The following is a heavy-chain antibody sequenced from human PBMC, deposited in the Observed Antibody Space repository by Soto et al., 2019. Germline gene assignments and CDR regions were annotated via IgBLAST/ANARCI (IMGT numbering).Heavy chain of an antibody. CDR2: IKSLTDGGAT. Sequence: GGSLRLSCATSRFSFSNAWMNWVRQAPGRGLEWVGRIKSLTDGGATDYAAPVKGRFTITRDDSKDTLYLHMNNLKTEDTAMYFCTADLPDNWFDPWGQGTLVTVSS. CDR3: TADLPDNWFDP. D-gene: IGHD3-22*01. CDR1: RFSFSNAW. J-gene: IGHJ5*02. V-gene: IGHV3-15*01.